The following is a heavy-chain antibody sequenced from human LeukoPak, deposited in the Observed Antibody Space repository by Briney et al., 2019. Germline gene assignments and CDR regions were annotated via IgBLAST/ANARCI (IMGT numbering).Heavy chain of an antibody. J-gene: IGHJ4*02. Sequence: ASVKVSCKASGYTLTSYGISWVRQAPGQGLEWMGWISAGNGNTKYSQKFQGRVTITRDTSASTAYMELSSLRSEDTAVYYCARLDSSGYYYFDYWGQGTLVTVSS. D-gene: IGHD6-19*01. CDR3: ARLDSSGYYYFDY. CDR1: GYTLTSYG. CDR2: ISAGNGNT. V-gene: IGHV1-18*01.